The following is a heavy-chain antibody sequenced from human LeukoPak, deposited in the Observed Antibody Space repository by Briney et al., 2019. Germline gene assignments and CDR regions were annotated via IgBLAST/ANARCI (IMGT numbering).Heavy chain of an antibody. V-gene: IGHV3-23*01. Sequence: GGSLRLSCAGSGFPFSSHGMNWVRQAPGKGLEWVSGISPGGPTYYADSVKGRFTISRDDSGNTLYPQMTNLRADDTAVYYCAKDGAWLRFDDWGQGILVTVSS. J-gene: IGHJ4*02. CDR1: GFPFSSHG. CDR2: ISPGGPT. D-gene: IGHD5-12*01. CDR3: AKDGAWLRFDD.